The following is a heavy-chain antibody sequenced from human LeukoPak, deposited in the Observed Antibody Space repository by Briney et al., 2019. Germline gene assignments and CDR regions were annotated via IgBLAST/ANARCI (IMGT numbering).Heavy chain of an antibody. CDR2: ISISGSTI. V-gene: IGHV3-48*03. Sequence: SGGSLRLSCAASGFTFSSFEMNWVRQAPGKGLEWVSYISISGSTIYYADSVKGRFTISRDNAKNSLYLQMNSLRAEDTAVYYCARDLSPWETRNPDAFDIWGQGTMVTVSS. CDR3: ARDLSPWETRNPDAFDI. J-gene: IGHJ3*02. CDR1: GFTFSSFE. D-gene: IGHD1-14*01.